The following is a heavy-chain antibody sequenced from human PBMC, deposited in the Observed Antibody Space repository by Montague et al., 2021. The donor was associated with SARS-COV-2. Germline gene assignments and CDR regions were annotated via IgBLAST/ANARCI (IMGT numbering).Heavy chain of an antibody. CDR2: INHSGST. CDR3: AGGPRITMIVVVITDIWFDP. J-gene: IGHJ5*02. Sequence: SETLSLTCAVYGGSVSDYYWSWIRQPPGKGLEWIGEINHSGSTNYNPSLKSRVTTSVDTSKNQFSLTLTSVTAADTAVYYCAGGPRITMIVVVITDIWFDPWGQGTLVTVSS. V-gene: IGHV4-34*01. CDR1: GGSVSDYY. D-gene: IGHD3-22*01.